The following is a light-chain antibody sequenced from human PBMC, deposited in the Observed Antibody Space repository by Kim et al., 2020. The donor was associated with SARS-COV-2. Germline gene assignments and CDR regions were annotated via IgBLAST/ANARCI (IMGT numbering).Light chain of an antibody. CDR3: QAWDSSTAV. CDR2: QDT. Sequence: VTPEQTARLTSRGNKLGEKDLVWYQQKPGRSPVLVIYQDTKRPSGIPERFSGSNSGNTATLTISGTQAMDEADYYCQAWDSSTAVFGGGTKLTVL. J-gene: IGLJ2*01. CDR1: KLGEKD. V-gene: IGLV3-1*01.